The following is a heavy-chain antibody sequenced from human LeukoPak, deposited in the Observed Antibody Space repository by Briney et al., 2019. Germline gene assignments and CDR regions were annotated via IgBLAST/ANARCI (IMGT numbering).Heavy chain of an antibody. D-gene: IGHD6-13*01. V-gene: IGHV4-39*07. CDR1: GGSISSSSYY. CDR2: IYYSGST. J-gene: IGHJ4*02. CDR3: ARGGRSIAAAAPDY. Sequence: SETLSLTCTVSGGSISSSSYYWGWIRQPPGKGLEWIGSIYYSGSTYYNPSLKSRVTISVDTSKNQFSLTLSSVTAADTAVYYCARGGRSIAAAAPDYWGQGTLVTVSS.